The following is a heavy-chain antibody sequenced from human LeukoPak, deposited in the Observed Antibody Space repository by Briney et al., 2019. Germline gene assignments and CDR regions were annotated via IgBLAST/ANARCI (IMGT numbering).Heavy chain of an antibody. CDR2: IWYDGSNK. CDR3: ARDGSSSYYDFWSGYSDY. Sequence: GGSLRLSCAASGFIFRSYGMHWVRQAPGKGLEWVAVIWYDGSNKYYVDSVKGRFTISRDNSKNTLYLQMNSLRAEDTAVYYCARDGSSSYYDFWSGYSDYWGQGTLVTVSS. J-gene: IGHJ4*02. CDR1: GFIFRSYG. V-gene: IGHV3-33*01. D-gene: IGHD3-3*01.